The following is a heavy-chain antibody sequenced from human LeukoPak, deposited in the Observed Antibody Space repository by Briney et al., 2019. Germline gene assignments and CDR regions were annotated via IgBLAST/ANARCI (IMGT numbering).Heavy chain of an antibody. D-gene: IGHD6-13*01. V-gene: IGHV3-7*01. CDR1: GFTFSSYW. CDR2: IKQDGSEK. J-gene: IGHJ4*02. Sequence: HPGGSLRLSCAASGFTFSSYWMSWVRQAPGKGLEWVANIKQDGSEKYYVDSVKGRFTISRDNAKNSLYLQMNSLRAEDTAVYYCARDLGSSSWYYFDYWGQGTLVTVSA. CDR3: ARDLGSSSWYYFDY.